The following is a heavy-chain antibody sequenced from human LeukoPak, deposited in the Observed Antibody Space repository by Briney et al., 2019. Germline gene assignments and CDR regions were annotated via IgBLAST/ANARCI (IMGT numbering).Heavy chain of an antibody. V-gene: IGHV3-48*02. J-gene: IGHJ4*02. Sequence: GGSLRLSCAASGFPFSSYVMSWVRQAPGKGLEWVAYISHDSDNIYYPDFVKGRFTISRDNAENSLYLQMNSLRDEDTAIYYCARDSDWAFNYWGQGTWVTVSS. D-gene: IGHD2-21*02. CDR3: ARDSDWAFNY. CDR1: GFPFSSYV. CDR2: ISHDSDNI.